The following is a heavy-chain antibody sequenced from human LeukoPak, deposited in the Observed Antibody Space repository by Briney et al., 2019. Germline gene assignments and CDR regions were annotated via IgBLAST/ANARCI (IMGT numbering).Heavy chain of an antibody. CDR2: IRYDGSNK. J-gene: IGHJ4*02. D-gene: IGHD3-9*01. Sequence: GGSLRLSCAASGFTFSSYGMHWVRQAPGKGLEWVAFIRYDGSNKYYADSVKGRFTISRDNSKNTLYLQMNSLRAEDTAVYYCARSDILTGYSYFDYWGQGTLATVSS. V-gene: IGHV3-30*02. CDR3: ARSDILTGYSYFDY. CDR1: GFTFSSYG.